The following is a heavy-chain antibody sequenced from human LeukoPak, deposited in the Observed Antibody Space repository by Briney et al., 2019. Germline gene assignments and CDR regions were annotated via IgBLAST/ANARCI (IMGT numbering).Heavy chain of an antibody. CDR3: ARGPLSRAYGS. CDR2: LNHSGMT. Sequence: SETLSLTCVVYGGSFSGYHWSWIRQPPGKGLEWIVELNHSGMTNYSPSLKSRATISVDPSKNHFFLKLTSVTAADTAVYYCARGPLSRAYGSWGQGTLVTVSS. CDR1: GGSFSGYH. J-gene: IGHJ5*02. D-gene: IGHD3-10*01. V-gene: IGHV4-34*01.